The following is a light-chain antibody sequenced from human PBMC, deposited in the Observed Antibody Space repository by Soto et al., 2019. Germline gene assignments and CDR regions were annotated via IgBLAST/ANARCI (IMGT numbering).Light chain of an antibody. CDR3: QQYYSHPIT. V-gene: IGKV3-11*01. J-gene: IGKJ5*01. CDR1: QSVSSY. CDR2: DAS. Sequence: IVLTQSPATLSLSKRERATLSCRASQSVSSYLAWYQQKPGQAPRLLIYDASNRATGIPARFSGSGSGTEFTLTISRLAPEDFALYYSQQYYSHPITFGQGTRLAIK.